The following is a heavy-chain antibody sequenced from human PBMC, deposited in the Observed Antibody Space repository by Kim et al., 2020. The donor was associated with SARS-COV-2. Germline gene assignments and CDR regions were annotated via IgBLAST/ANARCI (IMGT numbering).Heavy chain of an antibody. CDR2: INSDGSST. J-gene: IGHJ6*02. CDR1: GFTFSSYW. Sequence: GGSLRLSCAASGFTFSSYWMHWVRQAPGKGLVWVSRINSDGSSTSYADSVKGRFTISRDNAKNTLYLQMNSLRAEDTAVYYCARGVVPAAIAIMNYYGMDVWGQGTTVTVSS. V-gene: IGHV3-74*01. CDR3: ARGVVPAAIAIMNYYGMDV. D-gene: IGHD2-2*02.